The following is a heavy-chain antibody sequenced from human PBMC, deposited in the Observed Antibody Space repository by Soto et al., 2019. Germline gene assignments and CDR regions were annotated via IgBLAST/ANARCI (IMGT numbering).Heavy chain of an antibody. CDR1: GCTFSSYV. D-gene: IGHD3-3*01. CDR3: ARPGLYDFWSGGYYGMDV. J-gene: IGHJ6*02. V-gene: IGHV1-69*13. CDR2: IIPIFGTA. Sequence: SGKVSCKVSGCTFSSYVISLLRQVPGQGLEWMGGIIPIFGTANYAQKFQGRVTITADESTSTAYMELSSLRSEDTAVYYCARPGLYDFWSGGYYGMDVWGQGTTVTVSS.